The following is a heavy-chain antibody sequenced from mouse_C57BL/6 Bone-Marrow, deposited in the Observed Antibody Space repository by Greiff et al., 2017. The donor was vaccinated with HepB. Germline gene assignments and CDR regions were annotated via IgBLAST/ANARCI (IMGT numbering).Heavy chain of an antibody. J-gene: IGHJ1*03. V-gene: IGHV1-64*01. CDR2: IHPNSGST. CDR1: GYTFTSYW. D-gene: IGHD2-3*01. Sequence: QVQLKQPGAELVKPGASVKLSCKASGYTFTSYWMHWVKQRPGQGLEWIGMIHPNSGSTNYNEKFKSKATLTVDKSSSTAYMQLSSLTSEDSAVYYCARLRDDGYPYWYFDVWGTGTTVTVSS. CDR3: ARLRDDGYPYWYFDV.